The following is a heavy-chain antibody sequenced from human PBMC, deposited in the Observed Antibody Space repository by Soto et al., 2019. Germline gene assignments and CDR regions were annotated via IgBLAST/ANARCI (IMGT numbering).Heavy chain of an antibody. CDR3: ARDGYGDPCYYYGMYV. CDR2: ISTSGDTI. J-gene: IGHJ6*02. D-gene: IGHD4-17*01. CDR1: GLAYGFYE. Sequence: GGTIRLSFAASGLAYGFYEINWVRKAPGKGMKRASYISTSGDTIYYADSVKGRFTISRDNARTSLYLQMNSLRAEDTAVYYCARDGYGDPCYYYGMYVWGQGTTGSVSS. V-gene: IGHV3-48*03.